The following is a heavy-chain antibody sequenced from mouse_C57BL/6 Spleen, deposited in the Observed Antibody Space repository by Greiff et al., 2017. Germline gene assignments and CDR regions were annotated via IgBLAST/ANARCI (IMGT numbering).Heavy chain of an antibody. J-gene: IGHJ4*01. V-gene: IGHV10-1*01. D-gene: IGHD2-2*01. CDR1: GFSFNTYA. Sequence: EVKLVESGGGLVQPKGSLKLSCAASGFSFNTYAMNWVRQAPGKGLEWVARIRSKSNNYATYYADSVKDRFTISRDDSESMLYLQMKNLKTEGTAMYYCVRHDGYDPFYAMDYWGQGTSVTVSS. CDR3: VRHDGYDPFYAMDY. CDR2: IRSKSNNYAT.